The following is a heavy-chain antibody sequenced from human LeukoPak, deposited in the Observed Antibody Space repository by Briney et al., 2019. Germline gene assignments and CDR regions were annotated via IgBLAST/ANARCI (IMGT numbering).Heavy chain of an antibody. CDR2: LNLESGKT. D-gene: IGHD1-7*01. V-gene: IGHV1-69-2*01. Sequence: ASVKISCKVSGYTFTDYYMHWVRQAPGKGLAWMGLLNLESGKTLYTEKLQGRVTITADTSTDTAYMELSSLRSEDTAVYYCATAPNWNYRNWFDPWGQGTLVTVSS. J-gene: IGHJ5*02. CDR1: GYTFTDYY. CDR3: ATAPNWNYRNWFDP.